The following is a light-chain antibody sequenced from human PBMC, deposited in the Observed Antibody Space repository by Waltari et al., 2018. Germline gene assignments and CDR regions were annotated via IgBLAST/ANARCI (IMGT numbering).Light chain of an antibody. Sequence: QTVVTQEPSLSVSPGGTVTLTGALSSGSLSTTSYATWYQQTPGQAPRTLLYKANARSSGVPDRFSGSILGNTAALTITGAQADDESDYYCALYMGSGIWVFGGGTRLTVL. CDR2: KAN. CDR3: ALYMGSGIWV. V-gene: IGLV8-61*01. J-gene: IGLJ3*02. CDR1: SGSLSTTSY.